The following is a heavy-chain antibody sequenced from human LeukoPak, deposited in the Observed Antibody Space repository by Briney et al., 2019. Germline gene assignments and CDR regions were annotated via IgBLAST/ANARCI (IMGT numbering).Heavy chain of an antibody. CDR1: GFTFSSYW. CDR3: AKAPVTTCSGAYCYPFDY. D-gene: IGHD2-15*01. V-gene: IGHV3-74*01. J-gene: IGHJ4*02. Sequence: GGSLRLSCAASGFTFSSYWMHWVRQAPGKGLVWVSRIDSYGSSTSFADSVKGRFTISRDNAKNTLYLQMNSLRAEDTAVYYCAKAPVTTCSGAYCYPFDYWGQGTLVTVSS. CDR2: IDSYGSST.